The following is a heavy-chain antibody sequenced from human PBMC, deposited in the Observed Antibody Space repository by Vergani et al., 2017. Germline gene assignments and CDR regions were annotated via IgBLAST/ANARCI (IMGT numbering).Heavy chain of an antibody. CDR3: AHRSGIRYFDWLVWPPFDY. CDR1: GFSLSTSGVG. D-gene: IGHD3-9*01. Sequence: QITLKESGPTLVKPTQTLTLTCTFSGFSLSTSGVGVGWIRQPPGKALEWLALIYWNDDKRYSPSLKSRLTISKDTSKNQVVLTMTNMDPVYTATYYCAHRSGIRYFDWLVWPPFDYWGQGTLVTVSS. CDR2: IYWNDDK. V-gene: IGHV2-5*01. J-gene: IGHJ4*02.